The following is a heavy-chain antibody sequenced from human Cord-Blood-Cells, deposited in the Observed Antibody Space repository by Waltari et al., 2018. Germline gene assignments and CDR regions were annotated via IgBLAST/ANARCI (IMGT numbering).Heavy chain of an antibody. CDR3: AAEYCSGGSCEYYFDY. V-gene: IGHV1-24*01. J-gene: IGHJ4*02. CDR2: FEPEDGET. Sequence: QVQLVQSGAEVKKPGASVTVSCKVSGYTLTELSIHWVRQAPGKGLEWMGGFEPEDGETIYAQKFQGRVTMTEDTSTDTAYMELSSLRAEDTAVYYCAAEYCSGGSCEYYFDYWGQGTLVTVSS. CDR1: GYTLTELS. D-gene: IGHD2-15*01.